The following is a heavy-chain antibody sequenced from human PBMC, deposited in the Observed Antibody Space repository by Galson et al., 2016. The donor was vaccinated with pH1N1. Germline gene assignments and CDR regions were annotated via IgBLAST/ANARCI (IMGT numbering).Heavy chain of an antibody. D-gene: IGHD6-13*01. Sequence: SLRLSCAGSGFTFSSYAMNWVRQAPGKGLERISYIKSSGTNIYYADSVKGRFTFSRDNAKNSLYLQMNSLRAEDTAIYYCARSAGTDYFYMDVWGIGTTVTVSS. CDR3: ARSAGTDYFYMDV. CDR1: GFTFSSYA. V-gene: IGHV3-48*03. CDR2: IKSSGTNI. J-gene: IGHJ6*03.